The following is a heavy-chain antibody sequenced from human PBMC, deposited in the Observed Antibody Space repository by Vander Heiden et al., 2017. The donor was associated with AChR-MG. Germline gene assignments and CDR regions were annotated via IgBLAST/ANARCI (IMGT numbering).Heavy chain of an antibody. CDR3: AADFSMVVAATGGNYGSDV. V-gene: IGHV1-58*02. D-gene: IGHD3-22*01. Sequence: QMQLVQSGPEVKKPGASVKLSCKASGFTFSSSAMQWVRQARGQRLEWIGWIVVGSGNTNYAQKFQERVTITTDLSTSTAYMELSSLRSDDTAVYYCAADFSMVVAATGGNYGSDVWGQGTTVTVSS. J-gene: IGHJ6*02. CDR2: IVVGSGNT. CDR1: GFTFSSSA.